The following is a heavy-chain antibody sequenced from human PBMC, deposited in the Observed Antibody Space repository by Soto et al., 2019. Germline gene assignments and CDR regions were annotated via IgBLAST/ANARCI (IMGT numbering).Heavy chain of an antibody. CDR1: GFIVSSSY. V-gene: IGHV3-53*02. J-gene: IGHJ4*02. CDR3: ARCSGWYGQCYFDC. CDR2: IYSDGRT. D-gene: IGHD6-13*01. Sequence: DVQLVETGGGVIQPGGSLRLSCAASGFIVSSSYMSWVRQAPGKGLEWVSVIYSDGRTYYADSVKGRFNISRDNYKNTLYLQMNSLSAEATAVYYCARCSGWYGQCYFDCWGQGTLVTVTS.